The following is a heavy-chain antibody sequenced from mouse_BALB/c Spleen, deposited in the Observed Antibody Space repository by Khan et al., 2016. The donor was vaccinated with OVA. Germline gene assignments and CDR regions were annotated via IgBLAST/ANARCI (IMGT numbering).Heavy chain of an antibody. Sequence: QVQLQQPGAELARPGASVKLSCKASGYTFTDYYINWVQQRTGQGLEWIGVIYPGSGHTYYNEKFKDKATLNADKYSSKAFMQLNSLTSQDSSVYFCARPGISSFAYWGQRTLITDSA. V-gene: IGHV1-77*01. D-gene: IGHD2-12*01. CDR1: GYTFTDYY. CDR3: ARPGISSFAY. J-gene: IGHJ3*01. CDR2: IYPGSGHT.